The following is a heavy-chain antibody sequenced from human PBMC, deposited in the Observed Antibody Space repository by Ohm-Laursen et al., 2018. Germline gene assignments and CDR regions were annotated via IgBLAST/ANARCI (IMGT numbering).Heavy chain of an antibody. Sequence: GSLRLSCSASGFTFSSYAMSWVRQAPGKGLEWVSSISGNAVRTYDADSVKGRFSISRDNSKNTLDLQMNSLRAEDTAAYYCAKGPFIAVAGSNYFFDYWGQGTQVLVTS. CDR3: AKGPFIAVAGSNYFFDY. CDR2: ISGNAVRT. CDR1: GFTFSSYA. V-gene: IGHV3-23*01. J-gene: IGHJ4*02. D-gene: IGHD6-19*01.